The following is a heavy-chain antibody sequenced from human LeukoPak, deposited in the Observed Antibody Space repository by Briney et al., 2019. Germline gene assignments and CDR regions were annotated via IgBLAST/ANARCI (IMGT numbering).Heavy chain of an antibody. D-gene: IGHD2-21*01. CDR2: IDYSASI. V-gene: IGHV4-28*05. Sequence: SETLSLTSTVSGYSINSGHWWGWIRQPPGKGLEWIGYIDYSASIYYNPSLKIRVTMEIDKYKTQLSLKLGSVTAVDTDVYYCEHRFAGSYAFDIWGQGTMVTVSS. J-gene: IGHJ3*02. CDR3: EHRFAGSYAFDI. CDR1: GYSINSGHW.